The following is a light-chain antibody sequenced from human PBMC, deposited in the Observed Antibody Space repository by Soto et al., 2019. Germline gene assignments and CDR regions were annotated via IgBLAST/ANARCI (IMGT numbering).Light chain of an antibody. CDR2: LGS. J-gene: IGKJ1*01. V-gene: IGKV2-28*01. CDR3: MQALQTPPT. CDR1: QSLLKSTGYNY. Sequence: DIVMTQSPVDRPVTPGEPASISCRSSQSLLKSTGYNYLDWYLQKPGQSPQLLIYLGSNRASGVPDRFSGSGSCTDFTLKISRVEAEDVWVYYCMQALQTPPTFGQGTKVEIK.